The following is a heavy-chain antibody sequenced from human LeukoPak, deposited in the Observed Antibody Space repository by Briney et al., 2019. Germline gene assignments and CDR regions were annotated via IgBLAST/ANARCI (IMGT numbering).Heavy chain of an antibody. CDR2: INSDGSTT. CDR1: GFTFISYW. V-gene: IGHV3-74*01. CDR3: ARGFKVETEFDY. Sequence: GGSLRLSCAASGFTFISYWMHWVRQAPGKGLVWVSRINSDGSTTSYAASVKGRFTISRDTAKNTLYLQMNSLRAEDTAVYYCARGFKVETEFDYWGQGTLVTVSS. D-gene: IGHD5-24*01. J-gene: IGHJ4*02.